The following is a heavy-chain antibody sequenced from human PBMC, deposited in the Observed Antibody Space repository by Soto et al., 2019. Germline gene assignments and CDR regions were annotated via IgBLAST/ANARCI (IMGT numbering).Heavy chain of an antibody. CDR3: AKELDSDYYYMDV. V-gene: IGHV3-30*18. CDR2: ISYDGSNK. CDR1: GFTFSSYG. J-gene: IGHJ6*03. D-gene: IGHD2-21*01. Sequence: GGSLRLSCAASGFTFSSYGMHWVRQAPGKGLEWVAVISYDGSNKYYADSVKGRFTISRDNSKNTLYLQMNSLRAEDTAVYYCAKELDSDYYYMDVWGKGTTVTVSS.